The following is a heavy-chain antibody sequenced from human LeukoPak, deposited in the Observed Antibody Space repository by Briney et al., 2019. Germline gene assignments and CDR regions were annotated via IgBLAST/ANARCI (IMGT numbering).Heavy chain of an antibody. Sequence: GGSLRLSCAASGFTFSGSAMHWVRQASGKGLEWVGRIRSKANSYATAYAASVKGRFTISRDDSKNTAYLQMNSLKTEDTAVYYCTRTYSGSYFGLRLWYWGQGTLVTVSS. V-gene: IGHV3-73*01. CDR1: GFTFSGSA. D-gene: IGHD1-26*01. CDR3: TRTYSGSYFGLRLWY. J-gene: IGHJ4*02. CDR2: IRSKANSYAT.